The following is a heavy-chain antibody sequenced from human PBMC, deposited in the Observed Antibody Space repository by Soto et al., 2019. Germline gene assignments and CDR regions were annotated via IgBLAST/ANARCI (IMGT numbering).Heavy chain of an antibody. CDR1: GGTFSSYA. D-gene: IGHD2-15*01. CDR3: ARAGYCSGGSCYYYYGMDV. CDR2: IITIFGTA. V-gene: IGHV1-69*06. J-gene: IGHJ6*02. Sequence: QVQLVQSGAEVKKPGSSVKVSCKASGGTFSSYAISWVRQAPGQGLEWMGGIITIFGTANYAQKFQGRVTITADKSTSTAYMELSSLRSEDTAVYYCARAGYCSGGSCYYYYGMDVWGQGTTVTVSS.